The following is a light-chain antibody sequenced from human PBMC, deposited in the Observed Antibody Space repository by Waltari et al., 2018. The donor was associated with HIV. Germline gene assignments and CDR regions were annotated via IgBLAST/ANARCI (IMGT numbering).Light chain of an antibody. CDR3: QLWDSSSDHVI. V-gene: IGLV3-21*04. CDR2: YDS. Sequence: SYVLTPPPSVSVAPGKTASITCWGHNIGTKSVHWYQQKPGQAPGLVIYYDSDRPSGIPERFSGSNSGNTATLIISRVEAGDEADYYCQLWDSSSDHVIFGGGTKLTVL. CDR1: NIGTKS. J-gene: IGLJ2*01.